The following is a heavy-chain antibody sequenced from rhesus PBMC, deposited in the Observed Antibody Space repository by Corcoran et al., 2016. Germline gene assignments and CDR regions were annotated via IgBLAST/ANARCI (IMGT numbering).Heavy chain of an antibody. CDR1: GGPISGYY. V-gene: IGHV4-165*02. CDR2: IGGSSGTT. Sequence: QVQMQESGPGLVKPPETLSLTCAVSGGPISGYYWNWIRQPPGMGLEWIGYIGGSSGTTQYNPSLKSRVTVSTDTSKNQFSLKLSSVTAADTAVYYCARAPTGNFDCWGQGVLVTVSS. CDR3: ARAPTGNFDC. J-gene: IGHJ4*01.